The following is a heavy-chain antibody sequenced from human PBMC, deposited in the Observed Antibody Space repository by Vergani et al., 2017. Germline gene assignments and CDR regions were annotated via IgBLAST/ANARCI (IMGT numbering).Heavy chain of an antibody. CDR1: GFTFDDYT. CDR3: ARESSGSYGY. Sequence: EVQLVESGGVVVQPGGSLRLSCAASGFTFDDYTMHWVRQAPGKGLEWVSAISGSGGSTYYADSVKGRFTISRDNSKNTLYLQMNSLRAEDTAVYYCARESSGSYGYWGQGTLVTVSS. J-gene: IGHJ4*02. D-gene: IGHD1-26*01. V-gene: IGHV3-23*04. CDR2: ISGSGGST.